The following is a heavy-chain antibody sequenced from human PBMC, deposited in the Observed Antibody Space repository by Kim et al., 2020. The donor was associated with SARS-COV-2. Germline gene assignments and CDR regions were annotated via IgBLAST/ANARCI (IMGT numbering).Heavy chain of an antibody. Sequence: GGSLRLSCAASGFTFGDYAMHWVRQAPGKGLEWVSGISWNSGSIGYADSVKGRFTISRDNAKNSLYLQMNSLRAEDTALYYCAKDLDLRSYYRIFYFDYWGQGTLVTVSS. D-gene: IGHD1-26*01. J-gene: IGHJ4*02. CDR3: AKDLDLRSYYRIFYFDY. V-gene: IGHV3-9*01. CDR1: GFTFGDYA. CDR2: ISWNSGSI.